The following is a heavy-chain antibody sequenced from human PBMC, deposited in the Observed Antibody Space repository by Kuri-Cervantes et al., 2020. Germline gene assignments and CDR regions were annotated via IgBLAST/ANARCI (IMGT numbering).Heavy chain of an antibody. CDR3: ASSNPRTDCYDSSGYQYYFDY. CDR2: INPNGGGT. V-gene: IGHV1-2*02. J-gene: IGHJ4*02. CDR1: GYTFTGYY. D-gene: IGHD3-22*01. Sequence: ASVKVSCKASGYTFTGYYMHWVRQAPGQGLEWMGWINPNGGGTHYAQSFQGRVTMTRDTSISTAYMELSRLRSDDTAVYYCASSNPRTDCYDSSGYQYYFDYWGQGTLVTVSS.